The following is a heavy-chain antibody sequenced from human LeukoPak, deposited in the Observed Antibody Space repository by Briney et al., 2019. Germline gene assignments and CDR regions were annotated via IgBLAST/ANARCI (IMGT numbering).Heavy chain of an antibody. D-gene: IGHD6-13*01. V-gene: IGHV3-23*01. CDR3: SNLYSSNY. CDR2: ITGTGATT. Sequence: PGGSLRLSCTASGFTFSSYAMSWVRQAPGKGLEWVSAITGTGATTYYADSVRGRFTISRDNSKNTLYLQMNSLRAEDTAVYYCSNLYSSNYWGQGTLVTVSS. J-gene: IGHJ4*02. CDR1: GFTFSSYA.